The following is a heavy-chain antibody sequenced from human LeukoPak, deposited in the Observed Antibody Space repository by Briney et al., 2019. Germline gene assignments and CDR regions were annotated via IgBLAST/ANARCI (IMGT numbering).Heavy chain of an antibody. J-gene: IGHJ4*02. D-gene: IGHD6-13*01. CDR1: GFTFSSYW. Sequence: GGSLRLSCAASGFTFSSYWMSWVRQAPGKGLEWVANIKQDGSEKYYVDSVKGRFTISRDNAKNSMYLQMNSVRAEDTAVYYCARDSAIAPMGYWGQGTLFTVSS. CDR3: ARDSAIAPMGY. V-gene: IGHV3-7*01. CDR2: IKQDGSEK.